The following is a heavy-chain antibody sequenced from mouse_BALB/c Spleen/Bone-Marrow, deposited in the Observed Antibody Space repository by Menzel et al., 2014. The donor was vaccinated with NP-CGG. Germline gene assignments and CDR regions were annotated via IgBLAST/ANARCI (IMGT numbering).Heavy chain of an antibody. CDR1: GYTFTNYW. V-gene: IGHV1S81*02. Sequence: LVESGAEVVKPGASVRLSCKTSGYTFTNYWMHWVKQRPGQGLEWIGNINPSNGRATYSEKFKSKATLTVDTYSSTAYMQLSSLTSEDSAVYYCARYYNYYFDVWGAGTTVTVSS. CDR2: INPSNGRA. D-gene: IGHD1-1*01. CDR3: ARYYNYYFDV. J-gene: IGHJ1*01.